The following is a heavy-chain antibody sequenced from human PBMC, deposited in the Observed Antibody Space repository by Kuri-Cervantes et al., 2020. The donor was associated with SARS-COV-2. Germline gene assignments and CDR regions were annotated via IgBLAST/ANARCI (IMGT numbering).Heavy chain of an antibody. Sequence: SETLSLTCTASGGSISSSSYYWGWIRQPPGKGLEWIGSIYYSGSTYYNPSLKSRVTISVDTSKNQFSLKLSSVAAADTAVYYCARHLYYDFWSGYYRGSRYYYYYMDVWGKGTTVTVSS. CDR1: GGSISSSSYY. D-gene: IGHD3-3*01. CDR3: ARHLYYDFWSGYYRGSRYYYYYMDV. CDR2: IYYSGST. J-gene: IGHJ6*03. V-gene: IGHV4-39*01.